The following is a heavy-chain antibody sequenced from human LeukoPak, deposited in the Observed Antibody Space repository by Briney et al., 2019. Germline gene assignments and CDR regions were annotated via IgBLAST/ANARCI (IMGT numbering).Heavy chain of an antibody. CDR2: IYHSGST. CDR3: ARRHVEYSSSSDPYYFDY. CDR1: GGSISSGSYY. J-gene: IGHJ4*02. D-gene: IGHD6-6*01. V-gene: IGHV4-39*07. Sequence: SETLSLTCSVSGGSISSGSYYWSWIRQPAEKGLEWIGSIYHSGSTYYNPSLKSRVTISVDTSKNQFSLKLSSVTAADTAVYYCARRHVEYSSSSDPYYFDYWGQGTLVTVSS.